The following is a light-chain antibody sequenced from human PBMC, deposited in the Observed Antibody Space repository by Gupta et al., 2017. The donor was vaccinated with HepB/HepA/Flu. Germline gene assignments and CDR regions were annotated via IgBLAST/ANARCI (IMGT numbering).Light chain of an antibody. Sequence: EVVLTQSPDFQSVTPNEKVTITCRACQSVGSNLHWYQQKPDQSPKLLIKYASQSFSGVPSRFSGSGSGTDFTLTINSLEPEDAATYYCHQSKHLPITFGQGTRLEIK. J-gene: IGKJ5*01. CDR1: QSVGSN. CDR2: YAS. V-gene: IGKV6-21*01. CDR3: HQSKHLPIT.